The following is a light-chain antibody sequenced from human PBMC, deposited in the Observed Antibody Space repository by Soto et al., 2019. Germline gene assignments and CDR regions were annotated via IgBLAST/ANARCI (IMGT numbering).Light chain of an antibody. CDR2: LTS. J-gene: IGKJ5*01. CDR1: KSLLHSHGYHY. Sequence: DIVMTQSPLFVTVTPGDPASTSCTGSKSLLHSHGYHYLDWYLQKPGQSPQLLIYLTSNRASGVPDRFSGSGSGTDFTLKISRVEAEDVGVYYCMQVLQSPITFGQGTRLEIK. V-gene: IGKV2-28*01. CDR3: MQVLQSPIT.